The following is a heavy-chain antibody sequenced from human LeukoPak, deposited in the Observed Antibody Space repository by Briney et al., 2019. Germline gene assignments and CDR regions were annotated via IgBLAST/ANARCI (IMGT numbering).Heavy chain of an antibody. CDR1: GFTFDDYA. D-gene: IGHD2-15*01. J-gene: IGHJ3*02. V-gene: IGHV3-9*01. CDR3: ARDGRCSGGSCYRFDAFDI. CDR2: ISWNSGSI. Sequence: GGSLRLSCAASGFTFDDYAMHWVRHVPGKGLEWVSGISWNSGSIGYADSVKGRFTISRDNAKNSLYLQMNSLRAEDTAVYYCARDGRCSGGSCYRFDAFDIWGQGTMVTVSS.